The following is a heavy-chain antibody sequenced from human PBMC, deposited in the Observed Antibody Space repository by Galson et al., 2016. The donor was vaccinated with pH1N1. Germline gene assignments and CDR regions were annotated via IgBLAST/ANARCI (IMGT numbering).Heavy chain of an antibody. CDR3: ATAGPQVREILYYSYAMDV. Sequence: SVKVSCKASGGTFSNSAISWVRQAPGQGLEWMGGISPIFGSINYAQRFQGRVTVSADIFTNTAYMELSRLRSEDTAIYYCATAGPQVREILYYSYAMDVWGQGTTVTV. CDR2: ISPIFGSI. D-gene: IGHD3-10*01. J-gene: IGHJ6*02. V-gene: IGHV1-69*06. CDR1: GGTFSNSA.